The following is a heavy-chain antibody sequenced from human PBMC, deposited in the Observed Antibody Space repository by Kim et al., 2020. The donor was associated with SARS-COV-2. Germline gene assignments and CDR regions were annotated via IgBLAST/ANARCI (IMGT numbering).Heavy chain of an antibody. V-gene: IGHV3-30-3*01. D-gene: IGHD6-13*01. Sequence: GGSLRLSCAASGFTFSSYAMHWVRQAPGKGLEWVAVISYDGSNKYYADSVKGRFTISRDNSKNTLYLQMNSLRAEDTAVYYCARSPWSGTYSSSCLGYWGQGTLVTVSS. CDR3: ARSPWSGTYSSSCLGY. J-gene: IGHJ4*02. CDR1: GFTFSSYA. CDR2: ISYDGSNK.